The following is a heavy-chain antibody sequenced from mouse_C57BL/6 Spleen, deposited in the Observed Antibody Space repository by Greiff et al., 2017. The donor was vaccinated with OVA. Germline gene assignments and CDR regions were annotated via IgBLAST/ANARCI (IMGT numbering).Heavy chain of an antibody. CDR1: GYTFTDYN. J-gene: IGHJ2*01. Sequence: VQLKESGPELVKPGASVKMSCKASGYTFTDYNMHWVKQSHGKSLEWIGYINPNNGGTSYNQKFKGKATLTVNKSSSTAYMELRSLTSEDSAVYYCARKGKGYFDYWGQGTTLTVSS. V-gene: IGHV1-22*01. CDR3: ARKGKGYFDY. CDR2: INPNNGGT.